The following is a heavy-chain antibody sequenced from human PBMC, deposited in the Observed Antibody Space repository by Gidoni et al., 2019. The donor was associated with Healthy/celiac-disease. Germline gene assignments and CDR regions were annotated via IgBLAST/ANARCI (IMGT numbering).Heavy chain of an antibody. CDR2: ISYDGSNK. D-gene: IGHD1-26*01. V-gene: IGHV3-30*18. Sequence: QVQLVESGGGVVQPGRSLRLSCAASGFTFSSYGMHWVRPAPGKGLEGVAGISYDGSNKYYADSVKGRFTISRDNSKNTLYLQMNSLRAEDTAVYYCAKVWDSGSYYYYYGMDVWGQGTTVTVSS. J-gene: IGHJ6*02. CDR3: AKVWDSGSYYYYYGMDV. CDR1: GFTFSSYG.